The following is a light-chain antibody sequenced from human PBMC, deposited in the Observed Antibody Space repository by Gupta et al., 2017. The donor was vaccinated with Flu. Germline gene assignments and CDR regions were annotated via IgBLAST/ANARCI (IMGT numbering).Light chain of an antibody. J-gene: IGLJ1*01. CDR3: QAWDSSSYV. CDR1: KLGDKY. CDR2: QDS. Sequence: YELTPPPSVSVSPGQTASITCSGDKLGDKYACWYQQKPGQSPVLVIYQDSKRPSGIPERFSGSNSGNTATLAISGTQARYEAYYYCQAWDSSSYVFGTGTKVTVL. V-gene: IGLV3-1*01.